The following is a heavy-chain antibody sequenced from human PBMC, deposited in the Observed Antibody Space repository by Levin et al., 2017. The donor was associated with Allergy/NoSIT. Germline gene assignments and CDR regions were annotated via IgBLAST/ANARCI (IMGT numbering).Heavy chain of an antibody. CDR1: GFTFNGFW. V-gene: IGHV3-74*01. Sequence: HSGGSLRLSCAASGFTFNGFWMHWVRQVPGKGLVWVSRIYSDESNTAYADSVKGRFTISRDNAKNTLFLQMNSLRAEDTAVYYCARGWYYGMDVWGQGTTVTVSS. D-gene: IGHD6-19*01. CDR2: IYSDESNT. CDR3: ARGWYYGMDV. J-gene: IGHJ6*02.